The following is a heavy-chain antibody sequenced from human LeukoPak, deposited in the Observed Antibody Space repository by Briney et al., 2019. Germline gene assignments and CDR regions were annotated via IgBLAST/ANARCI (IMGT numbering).Heavy chain of an antibody. J-gene: IGHJ4*02. Sequence: PGGSLRLSCAASGFTFSSYSMNWVRQAPGKGLEWVSSISSSSSYIYYADSVKSRFTISRDNAKNSLYLQMNSLRAEDTAVYYCARDLSSSHECYFDYWGQGTLVTVSS. CDR3: ARDLSSSHECYFDY. CDR1: GFTFSSYS. CDR2: ISSSSSYI. V-gene: IGHV3-21*04. D-gene: IGHD6-13*01.